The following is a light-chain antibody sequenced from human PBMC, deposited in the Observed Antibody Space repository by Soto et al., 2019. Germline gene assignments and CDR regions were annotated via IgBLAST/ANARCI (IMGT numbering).Light chain of an antibody. CDR1: QSISRY. V-gene: IGKV1-39*01. J-gene: IGKJ4*01. CDR3: QQSHTPPLT. CDR2: AAS. Sequence: DIQITQSPSPLSASVGDRVTVTCRSSQSISRYLNWYQQKPGNAPKLLIYAASNLQSGVPSRFSGSGSGTDFTLTISSLHPEDFATYFCQQSHTPPLTLGGGTKVDIK.